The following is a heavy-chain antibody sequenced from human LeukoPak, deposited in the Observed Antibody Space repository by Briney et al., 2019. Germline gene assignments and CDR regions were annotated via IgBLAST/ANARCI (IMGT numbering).Heavy chain of an antibody. CDR1: GYTFTGYY. CDR2: INPNSGGT. J-gene: IGHJ4*02. V-gene: IGHV1-2*06. Sequence: ASVKVSCKASGYTFTGYYMHWVRQAPGQGLEWMGRINPNSGGTNYAQKFQGRVTMTRDTSISTAYMELGRLRSDDTAVYYCAMYSSGRYYFDYWGQGTLVTVSS. D-gene: IGHD6-19*01. CDR3: AMYSSGRYYFDY.